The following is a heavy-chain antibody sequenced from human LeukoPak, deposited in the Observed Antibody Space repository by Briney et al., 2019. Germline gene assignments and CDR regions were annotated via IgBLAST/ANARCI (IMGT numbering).Heavy chain of an antibody. Sequence: VASVKVSCKASGYTLTGYYMHWVRQAPGQGLEWMGWINPNSGGTNYAQKFQGRVTMTRDTSISTAYMELSRLRSDDTAVYYCARGSAYSGYDSGDYWGQGTLVTVSS. CDR3: ARGSAYSGYDSGDY. D-gene: IGHD5-12*01. CDR1: GYTLTGYY. J-gene: IGHJ4*02. V-gene: IGHV1-2*02. CDR2: INPNSGGT.